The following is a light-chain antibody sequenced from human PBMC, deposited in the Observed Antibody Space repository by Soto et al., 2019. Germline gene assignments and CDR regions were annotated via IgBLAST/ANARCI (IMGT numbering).Light chain of an antibody. CDR3: QQADTLPIT. CDR1: QPISRW. Sequence: DIQMTQSPSSLSASVGESVTITCRASQPISRWLAWYQQERGQAPYFXIYPASTLPSGVPSRFSGSGSGTDFTLTINSLQPEDFATYYCQQADTLPITFGQGTRLEIK. V-gene: IGKV1-12*01. CDR2: PAS. J-gene: IGKJ5*01.